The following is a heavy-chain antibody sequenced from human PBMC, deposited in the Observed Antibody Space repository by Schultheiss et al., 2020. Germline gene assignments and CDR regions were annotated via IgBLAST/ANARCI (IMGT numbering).Heavy chain of an antibody. D-gene: IGHD3-3*01. J-gene: IGHJ5*02. CDR1: GFTFSSYA. Sequence: WGSLRLSCAASGFTFSSYAMSWVGQAPGKGLVWVSDISGSGGSTYYADSVKGRLTISRDNSKNTLYLQMNSLRADETAVYYCTPPIGLRFPAWGRGTLVTVAS. CDR2: ISGSGGST. CDR3: TPPIGLRFPA. V-gene: IGHV3-23*01.